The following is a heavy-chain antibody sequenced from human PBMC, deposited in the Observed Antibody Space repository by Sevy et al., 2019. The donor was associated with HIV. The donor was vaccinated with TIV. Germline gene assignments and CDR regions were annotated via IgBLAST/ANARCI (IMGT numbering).Heavy chain of an antibody. Sequence: SETLSLTCTVSGGSISSGYYYWSWIRQPPGKGLEWIGYIYYSWSTYYNPSLKSRVTISVDTSKNQFSLKLSSVTAADTAVYYCAGFDDGVTMVRGVTRDFDYWGQGTLVTVSS. J-gene: IGHJ4*02. D-gene: IGHD3-10*01. CDR2: IYYSWST. CDR1: GGSISSGYYY. V-gene: IGHV4-30-4*01. CDR3: AGFDDGVTMVRGVTRDFDY.